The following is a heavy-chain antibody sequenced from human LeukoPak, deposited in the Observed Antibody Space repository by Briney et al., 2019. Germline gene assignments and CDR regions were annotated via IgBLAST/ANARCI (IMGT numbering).Heavy chain of an antibody. CDR3: ARDADSSGPTCFDY. CDR1: GYTFTGYY. D-gene: IGHD3-22*01. CDR2: INPNSGGT. Sequence: GASVKVSCKASGYTFTGYYMYWVRQAPGQGLEWMGWINPNSGGTNYAQKFQGRVTMTRDTSISTAYMELSRLRSDDTAVYYCARDADSSGPTCFDYWGQGTLVTVSS. V-gene: IGHV1-2*02. J-gene: IGHJ4*02.